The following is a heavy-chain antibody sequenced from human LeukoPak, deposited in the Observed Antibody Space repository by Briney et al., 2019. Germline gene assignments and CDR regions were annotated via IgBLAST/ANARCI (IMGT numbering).Heavy chain of an antibody. CDR3: ARDSGWYPVDY. Sequence: GGSLGLSCAASGFTFSNNWMTWVRQAPGKGLEWVANIKEDGSEKNYVDSVKGGLTISRDNAKNSLYLQMNSLRAEDTAVYYCARDSGWYPVDYWGQGTLVTVSA. CDR1: GFTFSNNW. CDR2: IKEDGSEK. V-gene: IGHV3-7*01. J-gene: IGHJ4*02. D-gene: IGHD6-19*01.